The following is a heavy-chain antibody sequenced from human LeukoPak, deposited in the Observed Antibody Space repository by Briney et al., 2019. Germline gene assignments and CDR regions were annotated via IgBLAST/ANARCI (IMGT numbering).Heavy chain of an antibody. CDR3: ARVGYYYDSSADEGYFDY. D-gene: IGHD3-22*01. J-gene: IGHJ4*02. Sequence: PVKVSCKASGGTFSSYAISWVRQAPGQGLEWMGRIIPIFGTANYAQKFQGRVTITTDESTSTAYMELSSLRSEDTAVYYCARVGYYYDSSADEGYFDYWGQGTLVTVSS. CDR1: GGTFSSYA. V-gene: IGHV1-69*05. CDR2: IIPIFGTA.